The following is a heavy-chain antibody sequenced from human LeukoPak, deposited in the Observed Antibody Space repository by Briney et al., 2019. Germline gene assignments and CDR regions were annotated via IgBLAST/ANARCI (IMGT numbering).Heavy chain of an antibody. D-gene: IGHD3-10*01. V-gene: IGHV1-24*01. J-gene: IGHJ4*02. CDR3: ATADYYGSGSYYKLDY. Sequence: ASVKVSCKVSGYTLTELSMHRVRQAPGKGLEWMGGFDPEDGETIYAQKFQGRVTMTEDTSTDTAYMELSSLRSEDTAVYYCATADYYGSGSYYKLDYWGQGTLVTVSS. CDR2: FDPEDGET. CDR1: GYTLTELS.